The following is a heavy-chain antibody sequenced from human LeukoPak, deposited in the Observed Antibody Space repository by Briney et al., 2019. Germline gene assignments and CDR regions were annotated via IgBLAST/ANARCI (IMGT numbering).Heavy chain of an antibody. CDR1: GGSVSSGSYY. Sequence: SETLSLTCTVSGGSVSSGSYYWSWIRQPPGKGLGWIGYIYYSGSTNYNPSLKSRVTISVDTSKNQFSLKLSSVTAADTAVYYCARGEDSYFDCWGQGTLVTVSS. CDR3: ARGEDSYFDC. J-gene: IGHJ4*02. V-gene: IGHV4-61*01. CDR2: IYYSGST.